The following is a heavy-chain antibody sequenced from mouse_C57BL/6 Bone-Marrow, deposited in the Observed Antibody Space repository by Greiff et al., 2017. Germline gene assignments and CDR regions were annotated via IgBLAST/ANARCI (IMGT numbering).Heavy chain of an antibody. CDR3: ARAYYSNWGFAY. V-gene: IGHV2-2*01. D-gene: IGHD2-5*01. J-gene: IGHJ3*01. CDR2: MWSGGST. CDR1: GFSLTSYG. Sequence: QVQLQQSGPGLVQPSQSLSITCTVSGFSLTSYGVHWVRQSPGKGLEWLGVMWSGGSTDYNAAFITRLSISKDNSKSQVFFKMNSLQADDTAIYYCARAYYSNWGFAYWGQGTLVTVSA.